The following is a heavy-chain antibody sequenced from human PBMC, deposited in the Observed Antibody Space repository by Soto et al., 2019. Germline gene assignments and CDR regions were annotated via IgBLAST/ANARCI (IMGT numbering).Heavy chain of an antibody. CDR3: ARERREEIHDGYDIDY. CDR2: IYYSGST. CDR1: GGSISSSRYY. D-gene: IGHD5-12*01. Sequence: PSETLSLTSTVAGGSISSSRYYLGWIRQPPGKGLEWIGSIYYSGSTYYNPSLKSRVTISVDTSKNQFSLKMTSMTAADTAVYYCARERREEIHDGYDIDYWGQGTLVTVSS. J-gene: IGHJ4*02. V-gene: IGHV4-39*07.